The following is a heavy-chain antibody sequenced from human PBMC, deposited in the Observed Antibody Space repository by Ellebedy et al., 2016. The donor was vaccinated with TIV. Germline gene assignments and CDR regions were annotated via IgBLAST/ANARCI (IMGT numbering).Heavy chain of an antibody. Sequence: AASVKVSCKASGYTFTSYGISWVRQAPGQGLEWMGWFNADNGNTNYAQKVQGRVAMTTDTSTSTAYMELRSLRSDDTAVYYCARGEVLLDYWGQGTLVTVSS. V-gene: IGHV1-18*01. CDR2: FNADNGNT. D-gene: IGHD1-26*01. J-gene: IGHJ4*02. CDR1: GYTFTSYG. CDR3: ARGEVLLDY.